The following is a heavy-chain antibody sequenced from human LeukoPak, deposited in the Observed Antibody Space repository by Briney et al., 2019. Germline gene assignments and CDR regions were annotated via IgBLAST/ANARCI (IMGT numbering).Heavy chain of an antibody. J-gene: IGHJ6*03. CDR2: ISSSSSYI. D-gene: IGHD3-16*01. CDR3: ILLGISTYYYYMDV. CDR1: GFTFSSYS. Sequence: KSGGSLRLSCAASGFTFSSYSMNWVRQAPGKGLEWVSSISSSSSYIYYADSVKGRFTISRDNAKNSLYLQMNSLRAEDTAVYYCILLGISTYYYYMDVWGKGTTVTVSS. V-gene: IGHV3-21*01.